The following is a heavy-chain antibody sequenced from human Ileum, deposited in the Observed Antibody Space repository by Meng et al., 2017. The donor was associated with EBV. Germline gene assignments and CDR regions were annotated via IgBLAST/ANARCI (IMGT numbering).Heavy chain of an antibody. CDR2: IYHTGST. CDR1: GGSITSYSYY. V-gene: IGHV4-39*01. CDR3: ARRDTARFDP. Sequence: QLHLQDSDPGLVKPSETPSLPCSVSGGSITSYSYYWGWIRQPPGKGLEWIATIYHTGSTYYNPSLKSRVTISVDTSKNEFSLKVTSVTAADTALYYCARRDTARFDPWGRGTLVTVSS. D-gene: IGHD2-21*02. J-gene: IGHJ5*02.